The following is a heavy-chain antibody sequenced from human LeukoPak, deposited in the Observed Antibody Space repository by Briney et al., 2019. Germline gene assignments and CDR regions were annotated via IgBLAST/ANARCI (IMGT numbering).Heavy chain of an antibody. CDR3: ARDKRPGTPGFGDY. CDR2: IGTYDGDT. D-gene: IGHD2-15*01. CDR1: GYIFTSYA. J-gene: IGHJ4*02. V-gene: IGHV1-18*01. Sequence: GSSVKVYCKASGYIFTSYAISWVRQAPGQGLEWMGWIGTYDGDTRYVQKFQDRVTMTTDTATSTAYMELRSLTSDDTAVYFCARDKRPGTPGFGDYWGQGTLVTVSS.